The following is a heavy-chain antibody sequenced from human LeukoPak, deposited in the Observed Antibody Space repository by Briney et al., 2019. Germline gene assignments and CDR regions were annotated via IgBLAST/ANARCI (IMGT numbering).Heavy chain of an antibody. CDR2: IRTSATST. V-gene: IGHV3-23*01. J-gene: IGHJ3*02. Sequence: PGGSLRLSCVASGFTFTTYAMNWVRQAPGKGLEWVSTIRTSATSTYYADSVKGRFTISRDNSKNILYLQMNSLRAEDTAVYNCAKDYYVSASGNFDAFDMWGQGTMVTVSS. CDR1: GFTFTTYA. CDR3: AKDYYVSASGNFDAFDM. D-gene: IGHD3-10*02.